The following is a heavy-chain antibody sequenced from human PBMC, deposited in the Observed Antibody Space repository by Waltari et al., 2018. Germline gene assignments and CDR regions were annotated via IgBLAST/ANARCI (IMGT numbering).Heavy chain of an antibody. Sequence: QVQLVQSGAEVKKPGSSVKVSCKASGGTFSSYTISWVRQAPGQGLEWRGRIIPILGIANYAQKFQGRVTITADKSTSTAYMELSSLRSEDTAVYYCARDGRKGATAFDYWGQGTLVTVSS. V-gene: IGHV1-69*08. D-gene: IGHD1-26*01. J-gene: IGHJ4*02. CDR1: GGTFSSYT. CDR2: IIPILGIA. CDR3: ARDGRKGATAFDY.